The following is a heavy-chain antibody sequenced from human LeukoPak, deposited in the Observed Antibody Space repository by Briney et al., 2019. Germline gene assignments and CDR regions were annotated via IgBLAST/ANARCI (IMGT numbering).Heavy chain of an antibody. Sequence: GGSLRLSCAASGFTFSNYGMHWVRQAPGKGLEWVAVIWYDGSNKYYADSVKGRFTISRDNSKNTLYLQMNSLRAEDTDVYYCPREAGQLWFDYWGQGTLVTVSS. J-gene: IGHJ4*02. CDR3: PREAGQLWFDY. CDR2: IWYDGSNK. D-gene: IGHD5-18*01. CDR1: GFTFSNYG. V-gene: IGHV3-33*01.